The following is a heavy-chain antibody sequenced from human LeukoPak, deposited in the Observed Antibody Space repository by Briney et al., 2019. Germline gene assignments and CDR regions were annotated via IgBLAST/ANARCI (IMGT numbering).Heavy chain of an antibody. Sequence: NPSETLSLTCSVSGDSVSRSDSYWDWIRQPPGKGLEWVSYISSSGSTIYYADSVKGRFTISRDNAKNSLYLQMNSLRAEDTAVYYCARGPRAVEGAFDIWGQGTMVTVSS. V-gene: IGHV3-11*04. J-gene: IGHJ3*02. D-gene: IGHD1-1*01. CDR3: ARGPRAVEGAFDI. CDR1: GDSVSRSDSY. CDR2: ISSSGSTI.